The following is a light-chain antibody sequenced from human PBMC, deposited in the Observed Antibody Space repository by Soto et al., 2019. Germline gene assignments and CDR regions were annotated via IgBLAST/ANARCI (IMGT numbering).Light chain of an antibody. CDR2: GNS. Sequence: QPVLTQPPSVSGAPGQRVTISCTGSSPNIGAGYDVHWYQQLPGTAPKLLIYGNSNRPSGVPDRFSGSKSGTSASLAITGLQAEDEADYYCQSYASSLSGSVFGGGTKLTVL. J-gene: IGLJ2*01. CDR1: SPNIGAGYD. V-gene: IGLV1-40*01. CDR3: QSYASSLSGSV.